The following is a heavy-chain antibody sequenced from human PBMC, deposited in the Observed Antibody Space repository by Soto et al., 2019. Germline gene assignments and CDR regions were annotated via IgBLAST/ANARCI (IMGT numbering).Heavy chain of an antibody. CDR1: GFPFSSYW. CDR3: ARGYYGSEGTEYFQL. D-gene: IGHD3-10*01. CDR2: SNSDASTT. V-gene: IGHV3-74*03. J-gene: IGHJ1*01. Sequence: EVQLVESGGDLVHPGGSLILSCTASGFPFSSYWMHWVRQAPGKGLVWISRSNSDASTTTYADSVKGRFTISRDNAENTLLLQMNSLRVDDTAVYYCARGYYGSEGTEYFQLWGRGTLVTVSS.